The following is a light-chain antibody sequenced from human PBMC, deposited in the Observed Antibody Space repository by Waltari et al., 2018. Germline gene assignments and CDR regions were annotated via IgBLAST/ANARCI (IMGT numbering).Light chain of an antibody. J-gene: IGKJ1*01. CDR3: QKYESLPAT. CDR1: QSVGRS. CDR2: GAS. Sequence: EIVLTQSPGTLSLSPGERATLSCRASQSVGRSLAWYQQKPGQAPRLLISGASNRATGIPDRFSGSGFATDFSLTISRLEPEDFAVYYCQKYESLPATFGQGTKVEIK. V-gene: IGKV3-20*01.